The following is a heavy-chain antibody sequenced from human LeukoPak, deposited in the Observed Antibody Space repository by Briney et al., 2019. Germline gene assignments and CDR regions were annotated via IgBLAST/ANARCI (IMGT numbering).Heavy chain of an antibody. Sequence: GGSLRLSCAASGFTVSSNNMSWVRKGPRKGLGWVSYISSSGSSIYYADSVKGRFTISRDNAKNSLYLQMNSLRAEDTAVYYCAKDPQLLRLWEGYFDYSGQGTLVTVSS. J-gene: IGHJ4*02. CDR3: AKDPQLLRLWEGYFDY. CDR1: GFTVSSNN. V-gene: IGHV3-48*04. D-gene: IGHD5-12*01. CDR2: ISSSGSSI.